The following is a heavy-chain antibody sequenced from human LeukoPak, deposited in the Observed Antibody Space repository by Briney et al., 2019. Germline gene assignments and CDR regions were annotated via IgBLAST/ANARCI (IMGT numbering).Heavy chain of an antibody. CDR3: ARERQNKDFWSGGDY. Sequence: PGGSLRLSCGASGFTFSTYWMSWVRQAPGKGLEWVANIKQDGSEKYYVDSVKGRFTISGDNAKNSLYLQMNSLRAEDTAVYYCARERQNKDFWSGGDYWGQGTLVTVSS. CDR2: IKQDGSEK. D-gene: IGHD3-3*01. CDR1: GFTFSTYW. J-gene: IGHJ4*02. V-gene: IGHV3-7*01.